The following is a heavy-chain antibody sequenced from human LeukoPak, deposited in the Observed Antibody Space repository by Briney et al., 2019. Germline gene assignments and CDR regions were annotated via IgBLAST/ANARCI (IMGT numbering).Heavy chain of an antibody. CDR1: GFTFSDYY. Sequence: GGSLRLSCAASGFTFSDYYMSWIRQAPGKGLEWVAVISYDGSNKYYADSVKGRFTISRDNSKNTLYLQMNSLRAEDTAVYYCARDLLIAVAGTGDFDYWGQGTLVTVSS. J-gene: IGHJ4*02. CDR2: ISYDGSNK. D-gene: IGHD6-19*01. V-gene: IGHV3-30-3*01. CDR3: ARDLLIAVAGTGDFDY.